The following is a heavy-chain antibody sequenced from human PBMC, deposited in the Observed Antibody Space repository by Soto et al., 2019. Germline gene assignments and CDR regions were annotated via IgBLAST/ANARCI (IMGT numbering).Heavy chain of an antibody. CDR3: ARGEERVAMPSGY. D-gene: IGHD2-2*01. CDR1: GDSISSGRYY. Sequence: SETLSLTCNVSGDSISSGRYYWSWICQHPEKGLEWIGYIYYSGTVQYSPSFKSRITMSVDTSKSQFSLKMTSLTAADTAIYYCARGEERVAMPSGYWGQGTLVTVS. V-gene: IGHV4-31*03. CDR2: IYYSGTV. J-gene: IGHJ4*02.